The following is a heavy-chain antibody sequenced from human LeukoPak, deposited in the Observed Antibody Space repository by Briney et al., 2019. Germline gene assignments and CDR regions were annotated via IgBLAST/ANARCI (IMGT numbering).Heavy chain of an antibody. V-gene: IGHV1-3*01. CDR1: GYTFTSYA. Sequence: ASVKVSCKASGYTFTSYAMHWVRQAPGQRLEWMGWINAGNGNTKYSQKFQGRVTITRDTSASTAYMELSSLRSEDTAVYYCVREAYYGSGRSPTYYFDYWGQGTLVTVSS. J-gene: IGHJ4*02. CDR3: VREAYYGSGRSPTYYFDY. D-gene: IGHD3-10*01. CDR2: INAGNGNT.